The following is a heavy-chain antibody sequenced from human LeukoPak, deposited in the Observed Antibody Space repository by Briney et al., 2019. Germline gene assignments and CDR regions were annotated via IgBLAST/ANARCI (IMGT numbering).Heavy chain of an antibody. J-gene: IGHJ4*02. CDR1: GGSFSTDY. CDR3: ARLGKEVTYRAYYLDY. V-gene: IGHV4-59*08. D-gene: IGHD1-26*01. CDR2: IHYSGHT. Sequence: SDTLSLTCTVSGGSFSTDYWRWIRHPPGKGLEYIAFIHYSGHTNYSPSRKGRVTISIDTSKNQLSLKLSSVTAADTGVYYCARLGKEVTYRAYYLDYWGQGTLVTVSS.